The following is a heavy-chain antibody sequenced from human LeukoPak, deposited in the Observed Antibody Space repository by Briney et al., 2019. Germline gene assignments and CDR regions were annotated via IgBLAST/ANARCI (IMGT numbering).Heavy chain of an antibody. CDR2: INHSGST. Sequence: SETLSLTCAVYGGSFSGYYWSWIRQPPGKGLEWIGEINHSGSTSYNPSLKSRVTISVDTSKNQFSLKLSSVTAADTAVYYCARGTPAGDFDYGGQGTLVTVSS. J-gene: IGHJ4*02. D-gene: IGHD2-15*01. CDR1: GGSFSGYY. CDR3: ARGTPAGDFDY. V-gene: IGHV4-34*01.